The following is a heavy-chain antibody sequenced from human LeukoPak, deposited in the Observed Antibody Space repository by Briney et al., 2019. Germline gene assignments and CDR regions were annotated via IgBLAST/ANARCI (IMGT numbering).Heavy chain of an antibody. D-gene: IGHD3-9*01. CDR2: IYYSGST. Sequence: SETLSLTRTVSVGALSSYYWSWIGQPPGKGLEWIGYIYYSGSTNYNPSLKSRVTISVDTSKNQFSLKLSSVTAADTAVYYCARAYDILTGSLPFDYWGQGTLVTVSS. CDR3: ARAYDILTGSLPFDY. V-gene: IGHV4-59*01. J-gene: IGHJ4*02. CDR1: VGALSSYY.